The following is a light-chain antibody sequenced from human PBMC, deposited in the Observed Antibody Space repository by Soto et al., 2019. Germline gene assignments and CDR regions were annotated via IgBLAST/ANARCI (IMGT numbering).Light chain of an antibody. CDR1: QTISTW. CDR3: QQYNSPPFT. Sequence: DIQMTQSPSTLSASVGDRVTITCRASQTISTWLAWYQQKPGKAPKLLIYKASSLESGVPSRFSGSGSGTEFTLTISSLQPDDFDSYYRQQYNSPPFTSGPGTKVDI. V-gene: IGKV1-5*03. CDR2: KAS. J-gene: IGKJ3*01.